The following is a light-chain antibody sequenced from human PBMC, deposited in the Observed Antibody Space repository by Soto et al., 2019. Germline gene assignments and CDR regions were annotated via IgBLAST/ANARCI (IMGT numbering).Light chain of an antibody. CDR3: QTWDTGARVV. V-gene: IGLV4-69*01. J-gene: IGLJ2*01. Sequence: QSVLTQSPSASASLGASVKLTCTLSSGHSSYAIAWHQQQPEKGPRYLMKLSSDGSHSKGDGNPDRFSGSSSGAERYLTISSLQSEDEADYYCQTWDTGARVVFGGGTKVTVL. CDR1: SGHSSYA. CDR2: LSSDGSH.